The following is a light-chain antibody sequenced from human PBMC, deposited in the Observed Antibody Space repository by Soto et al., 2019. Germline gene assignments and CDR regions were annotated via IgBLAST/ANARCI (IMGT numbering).Light chain of an antibody. CDR3: QHYNSYSQA. Sequence: DIQMTQSPSTLSGSVGDRVTITCRASQTISSWLAWYQQKPGKAPKLMIYKASTLKSGVPSRFSGSGSGTEFTLTISSLQPDDFATYYCQHYNSYSQAFGQRPNV. J-gene: IGKJ1*01. V-gene: IGKV1-5*03. CDR2: KAS. CDR1: QTISSW.